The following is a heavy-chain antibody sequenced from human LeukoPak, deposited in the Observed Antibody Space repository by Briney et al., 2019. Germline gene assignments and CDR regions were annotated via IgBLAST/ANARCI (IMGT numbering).Heavy chain of an antibody. CDR2: IYYSGST. Sequence: PSETLSLTCTVSGGSVSSGSYYWSWIRQPPGKGLEWIGYIYYSGSTNYNPSLKSRVTISVDTSKNQFSLKLSSVTAADTAVYYCARLSVRGNWFDPWGQGTLVTVSS. CDR3: ARLSVRGNWFDP. V-gene: IGHV4-61*01. J-gene: IGHJ5*02. D-gene: IGHD3-10*01. CDR1: GGSVSSGSYY.